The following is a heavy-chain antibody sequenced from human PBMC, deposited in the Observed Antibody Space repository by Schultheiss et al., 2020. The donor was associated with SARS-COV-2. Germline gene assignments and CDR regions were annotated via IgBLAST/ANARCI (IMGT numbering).Heavy chain of an antibody. CDR1: GGSISSSSHY. J-gene: IGHJ4*02. D-gene: IGHD4-17*01. Sequence: SETLSLTCTVSGGSISSSSHYWGWIRQPAGKGLEWIGYIYYSGSTYYNPSLKSRVTISVDTSKNHFSLKVNSVTAADTAVYYCARHRYGDSTLEYWGQGTLVTVSS. CDR2: IYYSGST. V-gene: IGHV4-61*05. CDR3: ARHRYGDSTLEY.